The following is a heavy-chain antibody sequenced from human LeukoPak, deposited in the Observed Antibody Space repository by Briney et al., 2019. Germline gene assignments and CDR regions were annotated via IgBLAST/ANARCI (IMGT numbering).Heavy chain of an antibody. D-gene: IGHD6-19*01. CDR1: GYTFTGYY. Sequence: GASVKVSCKASGYTFTGYYMHWVRQARGQGLEWMGWINPNSGGTNYAQKFQGRVTMTRDTSISTAYMELSRLRSDDTAVYYCATDKQLAVLLHVKRNWFDPWGQGTLVTVSS. J-gene: IGHJ5*02. CDR2: INPNSGGT. CDR3: ATDKQLAVLLHVKRNWFDP. V-gene: IGHV1-2*02.